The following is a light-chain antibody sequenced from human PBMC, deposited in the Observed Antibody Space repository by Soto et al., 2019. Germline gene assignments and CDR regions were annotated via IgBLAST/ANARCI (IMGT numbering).Light chain of an antibody. CDR2: GAS. CDR1: QSVSSN. V-gene: IGKV3-15*01. J-gene: IGKJ5*01. Sequence: EIVITQSPATLSVSPGERATLSCRASQSVSSNLAWYPQTLGQAPRLLIYGASTRANGIPARFSASGSGTEFTLTISSLQSEDFAIYYCQQYNNWPRGTFGQGTRLEI. CDR3: QQYNNWPRGT.